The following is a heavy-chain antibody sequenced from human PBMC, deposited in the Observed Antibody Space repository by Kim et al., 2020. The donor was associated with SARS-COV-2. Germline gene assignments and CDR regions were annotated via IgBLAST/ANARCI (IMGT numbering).Heavy chain of an antibody. D-gene: IGHD3-10*01. J-gene: IGHJ4*02. CDR3: AGSGSYTSSWYYAY. Sequence: SETLSLTCTVSGGTISSSSYYWGWIRQTPGVGLEWIGNLYSSGGTSYKPSLKSRVAISGDTSKNQFSLRLTSVTAADTAIYYCAGSGSYTSSWYYAYWGQGILVTVSS. CDR1: GGTISSSSYY. V-gene: IGHV4-39*01. CDR2: LYSSGGT.